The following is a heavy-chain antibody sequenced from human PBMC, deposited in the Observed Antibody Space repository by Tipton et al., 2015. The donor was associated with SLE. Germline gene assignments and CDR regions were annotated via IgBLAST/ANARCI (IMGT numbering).Heavy chain of an antibody. D-gene: IGHD3-22*01. CDR1: GGSFSGYY. J-gene: IGHJ6*02. V-gene: IGHV4-34*01. CDR3: ATSNRYYYDSSGYPYYYYYGMDV. Sequence: GLVKPSETLSLTCAVYGGSFSGYYWSWIRQPPGKGLEWIGEINHSGGTNYNPSLKSRVTISVDTSKNQFSLKLSSVTAADTAVYYCATSNRYYYDSSGYPYYYYYGMDVWGQGTTVTVSS. CDR2: INHSGGT.